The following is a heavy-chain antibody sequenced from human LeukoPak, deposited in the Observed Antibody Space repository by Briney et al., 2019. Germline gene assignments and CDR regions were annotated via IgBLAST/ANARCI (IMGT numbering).Heavy chain of an antibody. CDR3: AKEASRTTVVTLVY. J-gene: IGHJ4*02. V-gene: IGHV3-23*01. D-gene: IGHD4-23*01. Sequence: PGGTLRLYCAASGFTFSSYAMSWGRQAAGQGLEWVSAISGRGGSPYYEDSVKGRFTISRDNSKNTLYLQMNSLRAEDTAVYYCAKEASRTTVVTLVYWGQGTLVTVSS. CDR1: GFTFSSYA. CDR2: ISGRGGSP.